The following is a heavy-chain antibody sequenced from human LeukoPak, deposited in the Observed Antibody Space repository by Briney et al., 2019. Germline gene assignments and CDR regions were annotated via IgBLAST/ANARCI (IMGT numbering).Heavy chain of an antibody. D-gene: IGHD4-17*01. J-gene: IGHJ4*02. Sequence: GGSLRLSCAASGFTFSSYSMNWVRQAPGKGLEWVSSISSSSSCIYYADSVKGRFTISRDNAKNSLYLQMNSLRAEDRAVYYCARILYGDNHYFDYWGQGTLVTVSS. CDR1: GFTFSSYS. CDR2: ISSSSSCI. V-gene: IGHV3-21*01. CDR3: ARILYGDNHYFDY.